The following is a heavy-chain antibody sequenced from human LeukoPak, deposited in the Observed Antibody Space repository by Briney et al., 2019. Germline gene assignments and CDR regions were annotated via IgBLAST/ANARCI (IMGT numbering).Heavy chain of an antibody. D-gene: IGHD3-10*01. V-gene: IGHV3-23*01. CDR2: ISGSGDST. J-gene: IGHJ4*02. CDR1: GFTFSNYG. CDR3: ARAKPKNMVRGLIMRRESRYYFDY. Sequence: PGGSLRLSCAASGFTFSNYGMSWVRQAPGRGLDWVSTISGSGDSTYYADSVKGRFTISRDNSKNTLYLQMNSLRAEDTAVYYCARAKPKNMVRGLIMRRESRYYFDYWGQGTLVTVSS.